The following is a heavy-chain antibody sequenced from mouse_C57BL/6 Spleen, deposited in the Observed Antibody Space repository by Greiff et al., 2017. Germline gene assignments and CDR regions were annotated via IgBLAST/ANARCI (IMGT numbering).Heavy chain of an antibody. CDR3: ASSIYGSSGFAY. V-gene: IGHV1-50*01. Sequence: VQLQQPGAELVKPGASVKLSCKASGYTFTSYWMQWVKQRPGQGLEWIGEIDPSDSYTNYNQKFKGKATLTVDTSSSTAYMPLSSLTSEDSAVYYCASSIYGSSGFAYWGQGTLVTVSA. CDR2: IDPSDSYT. J-gene: IGHJ3*01. D-gene: IGHD1-1*01. CDR1: GYTFTSYW.